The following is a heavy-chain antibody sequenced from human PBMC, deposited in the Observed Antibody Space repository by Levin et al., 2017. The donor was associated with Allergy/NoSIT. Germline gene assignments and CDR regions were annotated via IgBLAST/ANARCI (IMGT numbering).Heavy chain of an antibody. CDR1: GFTFSSYG. CDR3: ASPYVSDAFDI. D-gene: IGHD3-16*01. J-gene: IGHJ3*02. CDR2: IWYDGSNK. V-gene: IGHV3-33*01. Sequence: PGGSLRLSCAASGFTFSSYGMHWVRQAPGKGLEWVAVIWYDGSNKYYADSVKGRFTISRDNSKNTLYLQMNSLRAEDTAVYYCASPYVSDAFDIWGQGTMVTVSS.